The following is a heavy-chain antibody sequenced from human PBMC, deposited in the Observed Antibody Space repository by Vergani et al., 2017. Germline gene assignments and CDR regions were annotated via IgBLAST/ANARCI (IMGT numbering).Heavy chain of an antibody. D-gene: IGHD3-3*01. CDR2: IKQDGSEK. J-gene: IGHJ4*02. Sequence: EVQLLESGGGLVQPGGSLRLSCAASGFTFSSYWMSWVRQAPGKGLEWVANIKQDGSEKYYVDSVKGRFTISRDNAKNSLYLQMNSLRAEDTAVYYCARARITIFGVVITHFDYWGQGTLVTVSS. CDR1: GFTFSSYW. CDR3: ARARITIFGVVITHFDY. V-gene: IGHV3-7*02.